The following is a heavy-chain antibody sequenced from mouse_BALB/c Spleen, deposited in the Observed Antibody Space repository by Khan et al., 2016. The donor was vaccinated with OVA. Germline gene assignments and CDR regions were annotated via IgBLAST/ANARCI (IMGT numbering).Heavy chain of an antibody. J-gene: IGHJ3*01. CDR1: GFSLTNYG. Sequence: QVQLKQSGPGLVAPSQSLSITCTISGFSLTNYGVHWVRQPPGKGLEWLVVIWSDGSTTYNSALKSRLTITKDNSKSQVFLKMNSLQTADTAMYFCARQPYYHYNIMAYWGQGTLVTVSA. CDR2: IWSDGST. D-gene: IGHD2-4*01. V-gene: IGHV2-6-1*01. CDR3: ARQPYYHYNIMAY.